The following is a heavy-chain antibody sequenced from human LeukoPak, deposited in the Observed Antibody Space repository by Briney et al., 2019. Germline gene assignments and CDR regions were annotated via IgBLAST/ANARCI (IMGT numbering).Heavy chain of an antibody. J-gene: IGHJ5*02. CDR1: GGTFSSYA. CDR2: IIPIFGTA. V-gene: IGHV1-69*13. Sequence: GASVTVSCKASGGTFSSYAISWVRQAPGQGLEWMGGIIPIFGTANYAQKFQGRVTITADESTSTAYMELSSLRSEDTAVYYCARERGSGWYLNWFDPWGQGTLVTVSS. D-gene: IGHD6-19*01. CDR3: ARERGSGWYLNWFDP.